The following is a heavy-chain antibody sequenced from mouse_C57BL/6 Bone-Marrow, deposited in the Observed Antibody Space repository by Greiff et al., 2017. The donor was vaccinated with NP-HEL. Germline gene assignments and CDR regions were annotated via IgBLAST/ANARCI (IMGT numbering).Heavy chain of an antibody. Sequence: VKLQQSGAELMKPGASVKLSCKATGYTFTGYWIEWVKQRPGHGLEWIGEILPGSGSTNYNEKFKGKATFTADPSSNTAYMQLSSLTTEDSAIYYCARDLWLRQDGYCDVWGTGTTGTVSS. CDR1: GYTFTGYW. D-gene: IGHD2-2*01. J-gene: IGHJ1*03. V-gene: IGHV1-9*01. CDR3: ARDLWLRQDGYCDV. CDR2: ILPGSGST.